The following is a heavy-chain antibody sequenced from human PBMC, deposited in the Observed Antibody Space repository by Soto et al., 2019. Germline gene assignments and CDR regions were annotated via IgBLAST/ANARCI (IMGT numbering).Heavy chain of an antibody. CDR2: IYYSGNT. Sequence: SETLSLTCSVSGDYISNRNYHWGWTRQPPGKGLEWIGSIYYSGNTYYNPSLKSRVTISADTSKNQFSLKVDSVTATDTAIYYCSRLSHGTPADYWGEGTLVT. CDR1: GDYISNRNYH. V-gene: IGHV4-39*01. D-gene: IGHD1-26*01. CDR3: SRLSHGTPADY. J-gene: IGHJ4*02.